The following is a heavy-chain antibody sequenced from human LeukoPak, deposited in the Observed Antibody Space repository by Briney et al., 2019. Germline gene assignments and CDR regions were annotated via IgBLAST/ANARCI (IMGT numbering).Heavy chain of an antibody. Sequence: SETLSLTCTVSGGSISSSSYYWGWIRQPPGKGLEWIGSIYYSGSTYYTPSLKSRVTISVDTSKNQFSLKLSSVTAADTAVYYCARYYRDYYGSGSHRRGYFDYWGQGTLVTVSS. D-gene: IGHD3-10*01. J-gene: IGHJ4*02. V-gene: IGHV4-39*01. CDR3: ARYYRDYYGSGSHRRGYFDY. CDR1: GGSISSSSYY. CDR2: IYYSGST.